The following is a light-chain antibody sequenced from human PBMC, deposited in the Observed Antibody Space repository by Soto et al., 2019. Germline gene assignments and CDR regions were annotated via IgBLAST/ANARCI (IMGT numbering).Light chain of an antibody. CDR1: QSVLYSSNNKNY. CDR2: WAS. J-gene: IGKJ2*01. Sequence: IVMTQSPDSLAVSLGERATINCKSSQSVLYSSNNKNYLAWYQQRPGQPPKLLIYWASTRESGVPDRFSGSGYGTDFTLTITSLQAEDVAVYYCQQYESTPPTFGPGTKLEIK. V-gene: IGKV4-1*01. CDR3: QQYESTPPT.